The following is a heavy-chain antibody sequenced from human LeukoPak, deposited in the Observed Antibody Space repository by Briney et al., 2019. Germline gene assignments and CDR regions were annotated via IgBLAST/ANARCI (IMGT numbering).Heavy chain of an antibody. J-gene: IGHJ4*02. D-gene: IGHD1-1*01. CDR3: ADNLSR. CDR1: GITLSITS. V-gene: IGHV3-48*04. Sequence: GGSLRPSCAASGITLSITSMNWVRQAPGKGLEWISYIDKSSNPIYYADSVKGRFTISRDSAKNSLYLQMNSLRAEDTAVYYCADNLSRWGQGTLVTVSS. CDR2: IDKSSNPI.